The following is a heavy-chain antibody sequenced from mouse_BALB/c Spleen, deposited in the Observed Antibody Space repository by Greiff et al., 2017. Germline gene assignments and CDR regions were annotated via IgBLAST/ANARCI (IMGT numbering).Heavy chain of an antibody. CDR1: GFAFSSYD. Sequence: EVQGVESGGGLVKPGGSLKLSCAASGFAFSSYDMSWVRQTPEKRLEWVAYISSGGGSTYYPDTVKGRFTISRDNAKNTLYLQMSSLKSEDTAMYYCARHGTVYYFDYWGQGTTLTVSS. D-gene: IGHD1-1*01. V-gene: IGHV5-12-1*01. CDR3: ARHGTVYYFDY. J-gene: IGHJ2*01. CDR2: ISSGGGST.